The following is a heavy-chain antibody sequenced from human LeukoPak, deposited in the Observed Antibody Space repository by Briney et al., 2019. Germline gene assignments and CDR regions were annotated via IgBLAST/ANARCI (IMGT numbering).Heavy chain of an antibody. CDR1: GGTFSSYA. CDR3: ARDRKDSGSPRGYLDY. Sequence: SVKVSCKASGGTFSSYAISWVRQAPGQGLEWMGGVIPIFGTASYAQKFQGRVTITTDESTSTAYMELSSLRSEDTAVYYCARDRKDSGSPRGYLDYWGQGTLVTVSS. CDR2: VIPIFGTA. V-gene: IGHV1-69*05. D-gene: IGHD1-26*01. J-gene: IGHJ4*02.